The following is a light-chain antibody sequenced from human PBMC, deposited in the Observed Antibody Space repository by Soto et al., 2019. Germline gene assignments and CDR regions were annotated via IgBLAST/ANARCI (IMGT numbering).Light chain of an antibody. Sequence: EIVMTQSPSTRCLSPGERATLSCRASQSVSSYLAWYQQKPGQAPRLLIYDASDRATGIPARFSGSGSGTEFTLTISSLQSEDFAVYYCQQYNNWPGTFGQGSKVDIK. J-gene: IGKJ1*01. CDR3: QQYNNWPGT. V-gene: IGKV3-15*01. CDR1: QSVSSY. CDR2: DAS.